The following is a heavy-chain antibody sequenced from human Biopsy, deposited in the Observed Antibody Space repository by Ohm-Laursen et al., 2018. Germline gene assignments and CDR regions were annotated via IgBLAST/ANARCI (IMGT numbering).Heavy chain of an antibody. J-gene: IGHJ2*01. D-gene: IGHD3-22*01. Sequence: SVTLSLTCTVSGDSVSSYYWSWIRPPPGQGLVWFGYAYYTGSTDFNPSLQSLVTISVDTAKNHFSLMLRTVTPADTDIYFCARDRGYFSDRTGAGCFDLWGHGTLVTVSS. CDR1: GDSVSSYY. V-gene: IGHV4-59*02. CDR2: AYYTGST. CDR3: ARDRGYFSDRTGAGCFDL.